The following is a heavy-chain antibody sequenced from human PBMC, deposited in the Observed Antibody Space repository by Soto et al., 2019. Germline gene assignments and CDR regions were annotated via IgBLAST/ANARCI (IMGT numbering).Heavy chain of an antibody. CDR1: GYTFSVYA. D-gene: IGHD3-22*01. CDR3: AKDRTIHGYYYDSSGPYYFDY. J-gene: IGHJ4*02. CDR2: ISGSGGNT. Sequence: HPGGSLRLSCAASGYTFSVYAMSWVRQAPGKGLEWVSAISGSGGNTYYADSVKGRFTISRDNSKNTLYLQMNSLRAEDTAVYYCAKDRTIHGYYYDSSGPYYFDYWGQGTLVTVSS. V-gene: IGHV3-23*01.